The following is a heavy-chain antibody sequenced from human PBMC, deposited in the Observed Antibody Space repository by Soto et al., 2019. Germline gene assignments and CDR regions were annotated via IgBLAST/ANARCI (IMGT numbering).Heavy chain of an antibody. D-gene: IGHD6-6*01. Sequence: SETLSLTCTVSGGSISSSSHYWGWIRQPPGKGLEWIGNSFYTGSTYYNPSLKSRVIISVDTSKNQFSLKLSSVTAADTAVYYCATYSSSSGWFDPWGQGTLVTVSS. CDR3: ATYSSSSGWFDP. CDR1: GGSISSSSHY. J-gene: IGHJ5*02. CDR2: SFYTGST. V-gene: IGHV4-39*01.